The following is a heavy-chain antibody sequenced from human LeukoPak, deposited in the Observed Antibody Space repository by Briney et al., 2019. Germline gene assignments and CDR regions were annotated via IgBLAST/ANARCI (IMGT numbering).Heavy chain of an antibody. CDR3: ARALPGRITMVRGVIYYFDY. J-gene: IGHJ4*02. CDR1: GFTFSSYS. D-gene: IGHD3-10*01. CDR2: ISSSSSTI. V-gene: IGHV3-48*02. Sequence: GGSLRLSCAASGFTFSSYSMSWVRQAPGKGLEWVSYISSSSSTIYYADSAKGRFAISRDNAKNSLYLQMNSLRDEDTAVYYCARALPGRITMVRGVIYYFDYWGQGTLVTVSS.